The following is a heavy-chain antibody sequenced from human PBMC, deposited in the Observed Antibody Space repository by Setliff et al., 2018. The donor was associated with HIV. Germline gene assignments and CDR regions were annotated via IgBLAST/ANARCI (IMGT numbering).Heavy chain of an antibody. Sequence: ASVKVSCKAFGGTFSSYAFSWVREAPGQGLEWMGGIIPFFHSQNYAQRYQGRLTITADEFTTTAYMELGSLTPEDTAIYFCATRPVAGNVWKAHYYGMDVWGQGTTVTVSS. CDR3: ATRPVAGNVWKAHYYGMDV. D-gene: IGHD6-19*01. CDR2: IIPFFHSQ. CDR1: GGTFSSYA. V-gene: IGHV1-69*13. J-gene: IGHJ6*02.